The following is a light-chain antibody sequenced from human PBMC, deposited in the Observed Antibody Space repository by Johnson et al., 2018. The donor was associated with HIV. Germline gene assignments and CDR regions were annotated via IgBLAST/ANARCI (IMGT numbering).Light chain of an antibody. CDR1: SSNIGNHY. Sequence: QSVLTQPPSVSAAPGQKVTISCSGTSSNIGNHYVSWYQLLPGTAPKLLIYDNNQRPSGIPDRFSVSKSGTSATLGITGLQTGDEADYYCGTWDSSLDAYVFGTATKVAVL. CDR2: DNN. V-gene: IGLV1-51*01. J-gene: IGLJ1*01. CDR3: GTWDSSLDAYV.